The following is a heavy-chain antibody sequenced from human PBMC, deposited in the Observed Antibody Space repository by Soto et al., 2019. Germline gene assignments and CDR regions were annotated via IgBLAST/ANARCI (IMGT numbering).Heavy chain of an antibody. V-gene: IGHV4-30-2*01. CDR3: AMAEGDYDWGSYRPRYFDY. Sequence: SDTLSLTCAVSGGSISSGGYSWSWIRQPPGKGLEWIGYIYHSGSTYYNLSLKSRVTISVDRSKNQFSLKLSSVTAADTAVYHCAMAEGDYDWGSYRPRYFDYWGQGTLDTVSS. CDR2: IYHSGST. CDR1: GGSISSGGYS. D-gene: IGHD3-16*02. J-gene: IGHJ4*02.